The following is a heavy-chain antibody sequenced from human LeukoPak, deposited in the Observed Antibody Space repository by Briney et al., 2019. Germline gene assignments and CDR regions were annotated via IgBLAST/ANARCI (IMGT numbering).Heavy chain of an antibody. J-gene: IGHJ6*02. CDR3: AKFGHGPPYYTLDV. CDR2: ISHNGGTT. CDR1: GFTFSTYA. Sequence: GGSLRLSCAASGFTFSTYAMHWVRPAPGKGLEYVSAISHNGGTTYYANSLKGRFTISRDNSKNTLYLQMGSLRAEDTAVYYSAKFGHGPPYYTLDVWGQGTTVTVSS. V-gene: IGHV3-64*01. D-gene: IGHD3-10*01.